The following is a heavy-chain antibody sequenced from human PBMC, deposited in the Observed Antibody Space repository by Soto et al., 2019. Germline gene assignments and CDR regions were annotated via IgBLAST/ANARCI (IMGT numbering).Heavy chain of an antibody. J-gene: IGHJ4*02. Sequence: GGSLRLSCAASGFTFDDYAMHWVRQAPGKGLEWVSGISWNSGSIGYADSVKGRFTIFRDNAKNSLYLQMNSLRAEDTALYYCAKDRNYGIAAAGPFDYWGQGIRVTVSS. CDR2: ISWNSGSI. V-gene: IGHV3-9*01. CDR1: GFTFDDYA. D-gene: IGHD6-13*01. CDR3: AKDRNYGIAAAGPFDY.